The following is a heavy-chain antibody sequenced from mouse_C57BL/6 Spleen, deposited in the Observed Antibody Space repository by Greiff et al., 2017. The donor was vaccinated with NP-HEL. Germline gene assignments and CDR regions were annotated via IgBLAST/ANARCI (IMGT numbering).Heavy chain of an antibody. CDR3: ASWGYGSSYYFDY. D-gene: IGHD1-1*01. CDR1: GYAFSSYW. J-gene: IGHJ2*01. CDR2: IYPGDGDT. Sequence: VQLQESGAELVKPGASVKISCKASGYAFSSYWMNWVKQRPGKGLEWIGQIYPGDGDTNYNGKFKGKATLTADKSSSTAYMQLSSLTSEDSAVYFCASWGYGSSYYFDYWGKGTTLTVSS. V-gene: IGHV1-80*01.